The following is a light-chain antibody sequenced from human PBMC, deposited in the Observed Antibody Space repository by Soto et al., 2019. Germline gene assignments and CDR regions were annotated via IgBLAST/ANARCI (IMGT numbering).Light chain of an antibody. Sequence: EIVLTQSPGTLSLSPGERVTLSCRASQSVGSTYLAWYQQNLGQAPRLLIYGASIRATGIPDRFSGSGSGTDFTLTISRLEPEDFAVYYCQQYGTSPPLTFGGGTKVEI. V-gene: IGKV3-20*01. J-gene: IGKJ4*01. CDR2: GAS. CDR1: QSVGSTY. CDR3: QQYGTSPPLT.